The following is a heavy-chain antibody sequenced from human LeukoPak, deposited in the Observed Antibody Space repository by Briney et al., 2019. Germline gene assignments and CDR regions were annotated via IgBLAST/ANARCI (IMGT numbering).Heavy chain of an antibody. Sequence: GGSLRLSCAASGFTFSSYSMNWVRQAPGRGLEWVSSISSSISYLYYADSVKGRFTISRDNAKNSLYLQMNSLRAEDTAVYYCARDSRSYYYDSSGYYSADAFDIWGQGTMVTVSS. CDR2: ISSSISYL. V-gene: IGHV3-21*01. CDR3: ARDSRSYYYDSSGYYSADAFDI. J-gene: IGHJ3*02. D-gene: IGHD3-22*01. CDR1: GFTFSSYS.